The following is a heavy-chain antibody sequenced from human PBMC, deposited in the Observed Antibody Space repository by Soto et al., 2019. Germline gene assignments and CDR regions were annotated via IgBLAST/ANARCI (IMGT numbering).Heavy chain of an antibody. D-gene: IGHD1-1*01. Sequence: QVQLVESGGGVVQPGTSLRLSCAASGFTFSNYGMHWVRQTPGKGLEWVALILYDGSNKYYADSVKGRFTISRDNSKNSLYLKGSSLRAEDTAVYYWAKSRDAYNFYFYYGMDVWGQGTSVTVSS. CDR1: GFTFSNYG. J-gene: IGHJ6*02. CDR2: ILYDGSNK. V-gene: IGHV3-30*18. CDR3: AKSRDAYNFYFYYGMDV.